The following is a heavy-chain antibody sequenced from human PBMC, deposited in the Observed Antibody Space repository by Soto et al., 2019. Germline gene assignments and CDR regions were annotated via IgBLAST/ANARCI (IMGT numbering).Heavy chain of an antibody. Sequence: ASVKVSCKASGYTFTSYYMHWVRQAPGQGLEWMGIINPSGGSTSYAQKFQGRVTMTRDTSTSTVYMELSSLRSEDTAVYYSARAYCSSTSCYAFDYWGQGTLVTVSS. J-gene: IGHJ4*02. CDR2: INPSGGST. CDR3: ARAYCSSTSCYAFDY. CDR1: GYTFTSYY. D-gene: IGHD2-2*01. V-gene: IGHV1-46*03.